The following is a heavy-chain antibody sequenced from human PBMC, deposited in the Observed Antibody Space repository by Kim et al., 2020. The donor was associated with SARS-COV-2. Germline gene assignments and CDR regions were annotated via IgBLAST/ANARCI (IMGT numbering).Heavy chain of an antibody. CDR2: IYYSGST. J-gene: IGHJ4*02. CDR3: ASIYYYDSSGEKDYFDY. D-gene: IGHD3-22*01. Sequence: SETLSLTCTVSGGSISSGGYYWSWIRQHPGKGLEWIGYIYYSGSTYYNPSLKSRVTISVDTSKNQFSLKLSSVTAADTAVYYCASIYYYDSSGEKDYFDYWGQGTLVTVSS. CDR1: GGSISSGGYY. V-gene: IGHV4-31*03.